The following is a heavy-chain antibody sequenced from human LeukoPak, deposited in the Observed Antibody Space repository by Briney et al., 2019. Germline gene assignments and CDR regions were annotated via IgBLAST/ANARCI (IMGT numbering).Heavy chain of an antibody. Sequence: PGGSLRLSCAASGFTFSNAWMSWVRQAPGKGLEWVSYISSSGSTIYYADSVKGRFTISRDNAKNSLYLQMNSLRAEDTAVYYCARVGNGDYRYYFYMDVWGKGTTVTISS. CDR1: GFTFSNAW. CDR2: ISSSGSTI. J-gene: IGHJ6*03. V-gene: IGHV3-11*01. CDR3: ARVGNGDYRYYFYMDV. D-gene: IGHD4-17*01.